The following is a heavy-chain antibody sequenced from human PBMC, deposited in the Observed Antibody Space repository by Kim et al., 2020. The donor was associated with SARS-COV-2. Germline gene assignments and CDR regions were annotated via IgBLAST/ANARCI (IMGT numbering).Heavy chain of an antibody. CDR2: ISSSSSTI. CDR1: GFTFSSYS. Sequence: GGSLRLSCAASGFTFSSYSMNWVRQAPGKGLAGVSYISSSSSTIYYADSVKGRFTISRDNAKKSLYLQMNSLRDEDTAVYYCAREDYYSNYRYYYYGMDVWGQGTTVTVSS. D-gene: IGHD4-4*01. V-gene: IGHV3-48*02. J-gene: IGHJ6*02. CDR3: AREDYYSNYRYYYYGMDV.